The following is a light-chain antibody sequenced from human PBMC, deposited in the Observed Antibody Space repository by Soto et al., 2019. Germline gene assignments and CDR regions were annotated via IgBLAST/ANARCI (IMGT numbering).Light chain of an antibody. CDR3: QDYGISRT. CDR1: QRFINSY. Sequence: EIVSTQSPGALSLSPGERATLSCRVSQRFINSYITWYQQKPGQAPRLLIYGASRRATGVPERFSGGGSGTDFTLTINILEPEYLAVYYCQDYGISRTFGQGTNVEIK. J-gene: IGKJ1*01. CDR2: GAS. V-gene: IGKV3-20*01.